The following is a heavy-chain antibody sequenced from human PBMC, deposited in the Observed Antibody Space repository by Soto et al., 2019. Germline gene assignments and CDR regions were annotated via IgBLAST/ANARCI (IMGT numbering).Heavy chain of an antibody. CDR2: MFHSGRT. D-gene: IGHD3-22*01. CDR3: AKAVKYYDSTGYDAFAV. V-gene: IGHV4-59*01. Sequence: LSLTCTVSGDSISSYFWTWIRQPPGKALEWIGYMFHSGRTNYNPSLTSRVTMSADTSNNQFSLTLTSVTAADTAVYYCAKAVKYYDSTGYDAFAVWGQGIMVTVSS. J-gene: IGHJ3*01. CDR1: GDSISSYF.